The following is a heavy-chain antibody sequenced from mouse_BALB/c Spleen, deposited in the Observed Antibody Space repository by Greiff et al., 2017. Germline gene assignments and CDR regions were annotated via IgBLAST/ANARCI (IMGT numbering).Heavy chain of an antibody. CDR3: AREMNYGSSPWFAY. V-gene: IGHV2-2*02. J-gene: IGHJ3*01. CDR1: GFSLTSYG. Sequence: QVQLQQSGPGLVQPSQSLSITCTVSGFSLTSYGVHWVRQSPGKGLEWLGVIWSGGSTDYNAAFISRLSISKDNSKSQVFFKMNSLQANDTAIYYCAREMNYGSSPWFAYWGQGTLVTVSA. D-gene: IGHD1-1*01. CDR2: IWSGGST.